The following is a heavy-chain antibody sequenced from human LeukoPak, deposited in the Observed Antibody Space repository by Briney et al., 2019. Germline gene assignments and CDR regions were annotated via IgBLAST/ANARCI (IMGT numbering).Heavy chain of an antibody. CDR3: ATDVGPQDIVVVPAAGKGYYYYGMDV. V-gene: IGHV1-24*01. D-gene: IGHD2-2*01. CDR1: GYTLTELS. Sequence: GASVTVSCKVSGYTLTELSMHWVRQAPGKGLEWMGGFDPEDGETIYAQKFQGRVTMTEDTSTDTAYMELSSLRSEDTAVYYCATDVGPQDIVVVPAAGKGYYYYGMDVWGQGTTVTVSS. CDR2: FDPEDGET. J-gene: IGHJ6*02.